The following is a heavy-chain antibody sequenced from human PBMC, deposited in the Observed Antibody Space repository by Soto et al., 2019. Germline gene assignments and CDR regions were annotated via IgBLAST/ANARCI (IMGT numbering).Heavy chain of an antibody. CDR3: ARDGIAARRHHNWFDP. Sequence: SETLSLTCTVPGGSISSYYWSWIRQPPGKGLEWIGYIYYSGSTNYNPSLKSRVTISVDTSKNQFSLKLSSVTAADTAVYYCARDGIAARRHHNWFDPWGQGTLVTVSS. V-gene: IGHV4-59*01. CDR2: IYYSGST. J-gene: IGHJ5*02. D-gene: IGHD6-6*01. CDR1: GGSISSYY.